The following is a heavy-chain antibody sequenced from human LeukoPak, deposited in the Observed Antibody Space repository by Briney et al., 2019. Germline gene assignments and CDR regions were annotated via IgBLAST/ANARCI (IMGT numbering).Heavy chain of an antibody. CDR3: ARTGYTSRWATDY. CDR2: IYPGDSDT. Sequence: GESLKISCKGSGYSFTSYWIGWVRQMPGKGLEWMGIIYPGDSDTRYRPSFQGQVTISADKSISTAYLQWSSLKASDTAMYYCARTGYTSRWATDYWGQGTLVTVSS. D-gene: IGHD6-13*01. V-gene: IGHV5-51*01. J-gene: IGHJ4*02. CDR1: GYSFTSYW.